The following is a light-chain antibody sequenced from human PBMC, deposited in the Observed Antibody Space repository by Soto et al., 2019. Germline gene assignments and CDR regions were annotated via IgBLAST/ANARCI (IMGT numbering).Light chain of an antibody. CDR1: ESIRTW. CDR3: QQYNTYAT. CDR2: DAS. J-gene: IGKJ5*01. Sequence: DIQMTQSVSTLSASIGHRVTITCRASESIRTWLAWYQHKPGKAPKFLIYDASTLESGVPSRFSGSGSGSEFNFTITGLQPDDFATYFCQQYNTYATFGQGTRLEIK. V-gene: IGKV1-5*01.